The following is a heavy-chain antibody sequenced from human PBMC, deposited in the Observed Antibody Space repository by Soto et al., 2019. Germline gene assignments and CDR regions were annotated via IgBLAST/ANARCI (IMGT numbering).Heavy chain of an antibody. CDR3: ARVPTVVTPHFDY. J-gene: IGHJ4*02. CDR2: IYYSGST. CDR1: GGSISSGDYY. D-gene: IGHD2-21*02. V-gene: IGHV4-30-4*01. Sequence: PSETLSLTCTVSGGSISSGDYYWSWIRQPPGKGLEWIGYIYYSGSTYYNPSLKSRVTISVDTSKNQFSRKLSSVTAADTAVYYCARVPTVVTPHFDYWGQGTLVTVSS.